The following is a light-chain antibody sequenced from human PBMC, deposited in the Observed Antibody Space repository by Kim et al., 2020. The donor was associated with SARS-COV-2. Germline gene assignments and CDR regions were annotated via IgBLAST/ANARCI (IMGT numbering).Light chain of an antibody. J-gene: IGLJ3*02. CDR2: TNN. CDR1: NSNVGSNS. Sequence: QSVLTQPPSASGTPGQRVTISCSGRNSNVGSNSVNWYQQLPGSAPKLLIYTNNQRPSGVPDRFSGSKSVTSASLAISGLQSEDEVDYYCAAWDDSLNGVVFGGGTQLTVL. CDR3: AAWDDSLNGVV. V-gene: IGLV1-44*01.